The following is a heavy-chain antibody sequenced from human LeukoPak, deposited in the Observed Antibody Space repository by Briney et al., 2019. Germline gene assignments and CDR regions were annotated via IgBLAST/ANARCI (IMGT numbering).Heavy chain of an antibody. J-gene: IGHJ4*02. CDR3: ARHRVWKEYYFDY. Sequence: PWETLSLICAVSGYSINSGYYLGWIRQPPGTGLEWIEHLYHSGSNHYKPSLKRRVPIPVHTSKHHLSLKLSSVTAADTAVYYCARHRVWKEYYFDYWGQGTLVTVSS. D-gene: IGHD3-16*01. CDR1: GYSINSGYY. CDR2: LYHSGSN. V-gene: IGHV4-38-2*01.